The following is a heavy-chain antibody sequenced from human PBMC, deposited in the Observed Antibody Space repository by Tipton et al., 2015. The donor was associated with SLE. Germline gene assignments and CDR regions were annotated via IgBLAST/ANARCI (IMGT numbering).Heavy chain of an antibody. CDR1: GGSTNSGSYY. Sequence: TLSLTCTVSGGSTNSGSYYWSWIRQPAGEGMEWIGRIYTSGYTYYNPSLKSRVTISVDTSNNHFSLSLTSVTAADTAVYYCARHFYASVSFDPWGQGTLVTVSS. D-gene: IGHD3-10*01. CDR2: IYTSGYT. J-gene: IGHJ5*02. V-gene: IGHV4-61*02. CDR3: ARHFYASVSFDP.